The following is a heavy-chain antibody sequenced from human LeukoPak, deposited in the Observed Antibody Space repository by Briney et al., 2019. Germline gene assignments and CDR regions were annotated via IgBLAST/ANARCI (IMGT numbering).Heavy chain of an antibody. CDR2: IKKDESEK. Sequence: PGGALRLSCAASGFTFSSYWMSWVRQAPGKGVEWVANIKKDESEKYYVDSVKGGFTISRENTKKSLCMQMNRLRGKDTAVYYCARDWMLVHRPDYWRQGTLVTVSS. D-gene: IGHD6-13*01. J-gene: IGHJ4*02. CDR3: ARDWMLVHRPDY. CDR1: GFTFSSYW. V-gene: IGHV3-7*01.